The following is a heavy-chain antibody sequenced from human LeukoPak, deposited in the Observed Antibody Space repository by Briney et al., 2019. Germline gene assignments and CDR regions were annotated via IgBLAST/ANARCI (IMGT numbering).Heavy chain of an antibody. CDR2: INHSGST. J-gene: IGHJ4*02. CDR1: GGSFSGYY. Sequence: SETLSLTCAVYGGSFSGYYWSWIRQPPGKGLEWIGEINHSGSTNYNLSLKSRVTISVDTSKNQFSLKLSSVTAADTAVYYCARGTRYNWKHFDYWGQGTLVTVSS. CDR3: ARGTRYNWKHFDY. D-gene: IGHD1-1*01. V-gene: IGHV4-34*01.